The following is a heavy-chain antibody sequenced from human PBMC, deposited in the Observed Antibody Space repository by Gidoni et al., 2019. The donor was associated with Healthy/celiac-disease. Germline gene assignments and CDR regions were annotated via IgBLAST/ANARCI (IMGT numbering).Heavy chain of an antibody. CDR1: GGSISSYY. Sequence: QVQLQESGPGLVKPSETLSLTCTVSGGSISSYYWSWIRQPPGKGLEWIGYIYYSGSTNYNPSLKSRVTISVDTSKNQFSLKLSSVTAADTAVYYCARVTYYYDSSGYYYFFDYWGQETLVTVSS. D-gene: IGHD3-22*01. CDR3: ARVTYYYDSSGYYYFFDY. J-gene: IGHJ4*02. V-gene: IGHV4-59*01. CDR2: IYYSGST.